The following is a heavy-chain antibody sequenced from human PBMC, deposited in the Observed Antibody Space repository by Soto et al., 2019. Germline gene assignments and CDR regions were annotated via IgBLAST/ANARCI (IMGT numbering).Heavy chain of an antibody. CDR3: TRDRRPSGWYYTFDY. CDR2: IRSKAYGGTT. D-gene: IGHD6-19*01. CDR1: GFTFGDYA. J-gene: IGHJ4*02. Sequence: GGSLRLSCTASGFTFGDYAMSWFRQAPGKGLEWVGFIRSKAYGGTTEYAASVKGRFTISRDDSKSIAYLQMNSLKTEDTAVYYCTRDRRPSGWYYTFDYWGQGTLVTVSS. V-gene: IGHV3-49*03.